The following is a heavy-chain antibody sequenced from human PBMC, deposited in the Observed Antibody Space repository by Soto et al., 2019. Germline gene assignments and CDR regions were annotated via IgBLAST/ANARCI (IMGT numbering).Heavy chain of an antibody. CDR2: ISGSGGTT. CDR3: AKTANGWFSAFDI. J-gene: IGHJ3*02. CDR1: GFTFSSYA. Sequence: PVGSLRLSCAASGFTFSSYAMSWVRQAPGKGLEWVSAISGSGGTTYYADSVKGRFTFSRDNSKNTLYLQMNSLRAEDTAVYYCAKTANGWFSAFDIWGQGTMVTVSS. D-gene: IGHD6-19*01. V-gene: IGHV3-23*01.